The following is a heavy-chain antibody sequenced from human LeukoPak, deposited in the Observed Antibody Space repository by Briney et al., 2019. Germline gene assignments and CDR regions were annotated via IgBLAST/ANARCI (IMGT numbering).Heavy chain of an antibody. Sequence: SVKVSCKASGGTFSSYAISWVRQAPGQGLEWMGRITPIINSAKYAQKFRDRLTITADTITVTAYMELSSLTPDDTAVYYCTRVNLRGSQYNWFDPWGQGTRVIVSS. CDR1: GGTFSSYA. CDR3: TRVNLRGSQYNWFDP. CDR2: ITPIINSA. J-gene: IGHJ5*02. V-gene: IGHV1-69*04. D-gene: IGHD1-26*01.